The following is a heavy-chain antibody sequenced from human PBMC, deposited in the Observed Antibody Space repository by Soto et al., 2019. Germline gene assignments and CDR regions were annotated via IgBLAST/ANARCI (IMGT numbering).Heavy chain of an antibody. CDR3: ARAATATYRSGGRSHFRPNCFNR. V-gene: IGHV1-18*04. CDR2: ISAYNGNT. CDR1: GYTFTSYG. D-gene: IGHD2-15*01. J-gene: IGHJ5*02. Sequence: ASVKVSCKASGYTFTSYGISWVRQAPGQGLEWMGWISAYNGNTNYAQKLQGRVTMTTDTSTSTAYMELRSLRSDDTAVYYCARAATATYRSGGRSHFRPNCFNRWGHVALVTVSS.